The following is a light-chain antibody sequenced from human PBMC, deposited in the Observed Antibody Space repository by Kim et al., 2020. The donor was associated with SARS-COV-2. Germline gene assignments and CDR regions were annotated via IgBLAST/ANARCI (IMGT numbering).Light chain of an antibody. Sequence: DIVLTQSPATLSLSPGGRATLSCRASQSVTSYLAWYQQKPGQAPRLLFYDASNRASGIPARFSGSGSGTGFTLTISNLEPEDSAVYYCQQRADWPPTFGQGTKLEI. CDR1: QSVTSY. CDR3: QQRADWPPT. V-gene: IGKV3-11*01. CDR2: DAS. J-gene: IGKJ2*01.